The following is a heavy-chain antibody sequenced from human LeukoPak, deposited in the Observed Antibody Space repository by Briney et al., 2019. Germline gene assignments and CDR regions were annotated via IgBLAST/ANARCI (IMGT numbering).Heavy chain of an antibody. CDR1: GFTFSSYA. D-gene: IGHD3-22*01. CDR2: ISGSAGST. J-gene: IGHJ6*02. V-gene: IGHV3-23*01. Sequence: GGSLRLSCAASGFTFSSYAMSWVRQAPGKGLEWVSAISGSAGSTYYADSVEGRFTISRDNSKNTLYLQMNTLRAEDTAVYYCAKDHRARIVVAIPNGMDVWGQGTTVTVSS. CDR3: AKDHRARIVVAIPNGMDV.